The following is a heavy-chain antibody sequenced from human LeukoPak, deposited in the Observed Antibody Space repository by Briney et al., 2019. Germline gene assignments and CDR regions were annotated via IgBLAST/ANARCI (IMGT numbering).Heavy chain of an antibody. CDR3: ARVETTVYWFDP. CDR2: ISSSSSYI. J-gene: IGHJ5*02. D-gene: IGHD1-1*01. Sequence: GGSLRLSCAASGFTFSSYSMNWVRQAPGKGLEWVSSISSSSSYIYYADSVKCRFTISRDNAKNSLYLQMNSLRAEDTAVYYCARVETTVYWFDPWGQGTLVTVSS. CDR1: GFTFSSYS. V-gene: IGHV3-21*01.